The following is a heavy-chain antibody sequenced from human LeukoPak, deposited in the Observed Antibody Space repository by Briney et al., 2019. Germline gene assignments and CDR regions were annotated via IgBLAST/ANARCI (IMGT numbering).Heavy chain of an antibody. CDR1: GYTFTGYY. J-gene: IGHJ4*02. Sequence: ASVKASCKASGYTFTGYYMHWVRQAPGQGLEWMGWINPNSGGTNYAQKFQGRVTMTRDTSISTAYMELSRLRSDDTAVYYCARDQITVAGTGFDYWGQGTLVTVSS. V-gene: IGHV1-2*02. CDR2: INPNSGGT. D-gene: IGHD6-19*01. CDR3: ARDQITVAGTGFDY.